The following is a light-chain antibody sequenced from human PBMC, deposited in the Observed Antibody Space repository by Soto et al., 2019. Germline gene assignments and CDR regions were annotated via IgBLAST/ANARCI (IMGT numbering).Light chain of an antibody. CDR3: SSFSSTTATTVV. Sequence: QSALTQPASVSGSLGQSITISCTGTSSDVGGYKYVSWYQQHPGKAPKLIIYEVSNRPSGVPNRFSGSKSGNTASLTISGLQAEDEADYFCSSFSSTTATTVVFGGGTKLTVL. CDR2: EVS. J-gene: IGLJ2*01. V-gene: IGLV2-14*01. CDR1: SSDVGGYKY.